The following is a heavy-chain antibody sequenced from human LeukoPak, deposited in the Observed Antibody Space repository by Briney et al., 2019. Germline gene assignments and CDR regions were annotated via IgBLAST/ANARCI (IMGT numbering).Heavy chain of an antibody. CDR2: IYTRGRT. CDR3: ARDSVGMMRDGISD. V-gene: IGHV4-4*07. J-gene: IGHJ4*02. CDR1: GGSISSYY. Sequence: SETLSLTCTVSGGSISSYYWSWIRQPAGKGLEWLVRIYTRGRTNYNPSLESRVTMSVDTSKNQFSLKLSSVTAADTAVYYCARDSVGMMRDGISDWGQGTLVTVSS. D-gene: IGHD3-3*02.